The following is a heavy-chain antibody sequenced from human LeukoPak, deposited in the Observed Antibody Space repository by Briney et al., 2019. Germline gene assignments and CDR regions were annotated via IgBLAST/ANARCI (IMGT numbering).Heavy chain of an antibody. CDR1: GYSISSGYY. V-gene: IGHV4-38-2*02. J-gene: IGHJ6*03. D-gene: IGHD6-13*01. CDR3: AKSIASAGTNSGYYMDV. CDR2: IFHSGTT. Sequence: KPSETLPLTCTVSGYSISSGYYWGWIRQPPGKGLEWIGSIFHSGTTYYNPSLKSRVTISVDTSKNQFSLRLSSVTAADTAVYFCAKSIASAGTNSGYYMDVWGTGTTVTVSS.